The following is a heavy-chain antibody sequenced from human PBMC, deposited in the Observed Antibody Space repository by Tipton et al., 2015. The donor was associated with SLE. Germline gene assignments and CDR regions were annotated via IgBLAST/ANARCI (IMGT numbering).Heavy chain of an antibody. CDR1: GDSISRSVYY. D-gene: IGHD2-2*02. J-gene: IGHJ5*02. CDR3: ARDPAIIAAPVSLDP. CDR2: VHPTGKT. Sequence: TLSLTCTVSGDSISRSVYYWAWIRQSPGKGLEWIGSVHPTGKTYFNPGLQSRVSLSVDLSNNQFFLTLTSMTDADTATYFCARDPAIIAAPVSLDPWGQGALVSVSS. V-gene: IGHV4-39*07.